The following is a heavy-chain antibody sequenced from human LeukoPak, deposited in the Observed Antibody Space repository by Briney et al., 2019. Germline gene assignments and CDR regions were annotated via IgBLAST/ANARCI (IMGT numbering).Heavy chain of an antibody. V-gene: IGHV4-30-4*08. Sequence: SQTLSLTCTVSGGSISSGDYYWSWIRQPPGKGLEWIGYIYYSGSTYYNPSLKSRVTISVDTSKNQFSLKLSSVTAADTAVYYCARGTYDFWSVSLWGYYYYYMDVWGKGTTVTVSS. CDR3: ARGTYDFWSVSLWGYYYYYMDV. CDR2: IYYSGST. D-gene: IGHD3-3*01. J-gene: IGHJ6*03. CDR1: GGSISSGDYY.